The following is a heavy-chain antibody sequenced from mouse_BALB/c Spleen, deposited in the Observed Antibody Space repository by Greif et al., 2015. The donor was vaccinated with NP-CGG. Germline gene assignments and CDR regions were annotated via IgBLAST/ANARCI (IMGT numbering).Heavy chain of an antibody. CDR2: ISSGSSTI. J-gene: IGHJ2*01. Sequence: EVKVEESGGGLVQPGGSRKLSCAASGFTFSSFGMHWVRQAPEKGLEWVAYISSGSSTIYYADTVKGRFTISRDNPKNTLFLQMTSLRSEDTAMYYCARYYGSSYDYWGQGTTLTVSS. V-gene: IGHV5-17*02. CDR3: ARYYGSSYDY. CDR1: GFTFSSFG. D-gene: IGHD1-1*01.